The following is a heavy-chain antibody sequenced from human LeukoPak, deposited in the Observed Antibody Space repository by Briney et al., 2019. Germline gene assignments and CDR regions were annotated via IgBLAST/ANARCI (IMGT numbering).Heavy chain of an antibody. CDR1: GFTVSSHT. V-gene: IGHV3-23*01. CDR3: AKDQQLANFDS. CDR2: ISGSGGST. J-gene: IGHJ4*02. Sequence: GGSRTLARAAEGFTVSSHTTRWAPQASEKGLEWVSAISGSGGSTYYADSVKGRFTISRDKSKNTLYLQMNSLRAEDTAVYYCAKDQQLANFDSWGQGTLVTVSS. D-gene: IGHD6-13*01.